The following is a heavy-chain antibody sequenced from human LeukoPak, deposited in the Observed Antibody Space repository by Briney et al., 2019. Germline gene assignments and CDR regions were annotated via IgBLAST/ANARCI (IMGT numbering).Heavy chain of an antibody. CDR2: FDPEDGET. D-gene: IGHD3-10*01. Sequence: ASVKVSCKVSGYTLTELSMHWVRQAPGKGLEWMGGFDPEDGETIYAQKFQGRVTMTEDTSTDTAYMELSSLRSEDTAVYYCATDVVPSYYYGSGSVYWGQGTLVTVSS. CDR1: GYTLTELS. CDR3: ATDVVPSYYYGSGSVY. J-gene: IGHJ4*02. V-gene: IGHV1-24*01.